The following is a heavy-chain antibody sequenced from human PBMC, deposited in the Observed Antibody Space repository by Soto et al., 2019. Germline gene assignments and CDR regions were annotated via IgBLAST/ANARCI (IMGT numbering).Heavy chain of an antibody. CDR1: GGTFSSYT. Sequence: SVKVSCKASGGTFSSYTISWVRQAPGQGLEWMGRIIPILGIANYAQKFQGRVTITADKSTSTAYMELSSLRSEDTAVYYCAILLVAATVTPYDAFDIWGQGTMVTVSS. J-gene: IGHJ3*02. D-gene: IGHD4-17*01. CDR2: IIPILGIA. CDR3: AILLVAATVTPYDAFDI. V-gene: IGHV1-69*02.